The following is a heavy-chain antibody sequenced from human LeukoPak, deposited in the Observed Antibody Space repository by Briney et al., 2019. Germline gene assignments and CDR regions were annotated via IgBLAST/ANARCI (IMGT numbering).Heavy chain of an antibody. CDR2: ISSSSSYI. D-gene: IGHD3-10*01. V-gene: IGHV3-21*01. CDR1: GFTFSSYS. CDR3: AREGAGVGFRGSYYYYMDV. Sequence: PGGSLRLSCAASGFTFSSYSMNWVRQAPGKGLEWASSISSSSSYIYYADSVKGRFTISRDNAKNSLYLQMNSLRAEDTAVYYCAREGAGVGFRGSYYYYMDVWGKGTTVTVSS. J-gene: IGHJ6*03.